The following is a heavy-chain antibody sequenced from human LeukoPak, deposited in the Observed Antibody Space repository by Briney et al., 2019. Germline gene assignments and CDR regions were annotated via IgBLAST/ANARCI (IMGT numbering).Heavy chain of an antibody. CDR3: ARGMSVAV. D-gene: IGHD6-19*01. J-gene: IGHJ4*02. CDR2: IKEGGSEK. CDR1: GFAFSTYW. Sequence: GGSLRLSCAASGFAFSTYWMTRVRQAPGKGLEWVANIKEGGSEKHYVDSVKGRFTISRDNVKNSLYLEMTNVRVDDTAVYYCARGMSVAVWGQGTPVTVSS. V-gene: IGHV3-7*01.